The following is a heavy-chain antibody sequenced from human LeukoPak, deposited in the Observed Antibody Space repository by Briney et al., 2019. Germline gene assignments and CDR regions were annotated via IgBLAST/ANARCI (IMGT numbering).Heavy chain of an antibody. V-gene: IGHV3-23*01. J-gene: IGHJ4*02. CDR2: ISGSGGST. D-gene: IGHD6-19*01. CDR3: AKDFYSRGWYPYFDY. Sequence: GGSLRLSCAASGFTFSSYTMSWVRQAPGKGLEWVSAISGSGGSTYYADSVKGRFTISRDNSKNTLYLQMNSLRAEDTAVYYCAKDFYSRGWYPYFDYWGQGTLVTASS. CDR1: GFTFSSYT.